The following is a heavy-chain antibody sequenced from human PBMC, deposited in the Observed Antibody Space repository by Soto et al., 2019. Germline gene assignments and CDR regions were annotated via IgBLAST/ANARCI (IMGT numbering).Heavy chain of an antibody. CDR3: ATNQLPLHYFDY. Sequence: SETLSLTCTVSGGSISSYYWIWIRQPPGKGLEWIGYIYYSGSTNYNPSLKSRVTISVDTSKNQFSLKLSSVTAADTAVYYCATNQLPLHYFDYRGQGTLVTVSS. CDR2: IYYSGST. J-gene: IGHJ4*02. V-gene: IGHV4-59*01. D-gene: IGHD2-2*01. CDR1: GGSISSYY.